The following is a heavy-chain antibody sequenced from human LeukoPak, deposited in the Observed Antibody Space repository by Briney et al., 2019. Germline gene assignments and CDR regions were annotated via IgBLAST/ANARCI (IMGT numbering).Heavy chain of an antibody. Sequence: GGSLRLSCAASGFTFSRYAMSWVRQAPGKGLEWVSAISGSGGSTYYADSVKGRFTISRDNSKNTLYLQMNSLRAEDTAVYYCAKGGGFRIYSSGHDYWGQGTLVTVSS. CDR2: ISGSGGST. J-gene: IGHJ4*02. CDR1: GFTFSRYA. V-gene: IGHV3-23*01. D-gene: IGHD6-19*01. CDR3: AKGGGFRIYSSGHDY.